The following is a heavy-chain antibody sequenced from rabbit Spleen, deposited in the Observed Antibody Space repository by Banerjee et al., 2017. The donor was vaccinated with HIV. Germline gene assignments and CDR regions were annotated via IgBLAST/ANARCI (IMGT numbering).Heavy chain of an antibody. CDR1: GFSLSNAHY. Sequence: QEQLVESGGGLVQPGGSLTLSCTVSGFSLSNAHYMWWVRQAPGKGLEYIGYIGKGGSGSAYYANWAKGRFTISKTSSTTVTLEMTSLTAADTATYFCARDLDGVIGWNFGWWGPGTLVTVS. J-gene: IGHJ4*01. V-gene: IGHV1S45*01. D-gene: IGHD1-1*01. CDR2: IGKGGSGSA. CDR3: ARDLDGVIGWNFGW.